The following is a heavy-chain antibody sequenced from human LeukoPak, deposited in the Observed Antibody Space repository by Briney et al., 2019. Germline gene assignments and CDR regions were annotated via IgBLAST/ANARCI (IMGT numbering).Heavy chain of an antibody. J-gene: IGHJ4*02. D-gene: IGHD1-26*01. CDR2: ISYYGSNK. V-gene: IGHV3-30*03. CDR1: GFTFSSYA. CDR3: APRVGADFDY. Sequence: GGSLRLSCAASGFTFSSYAIHWVRQAPVKGLEWVALISYYGSNKYYADSVKGRFTISRDNSKNTLYLQMNSLRAEDTAVYYCAPRVGADFDYWGQGTLVTVSS.